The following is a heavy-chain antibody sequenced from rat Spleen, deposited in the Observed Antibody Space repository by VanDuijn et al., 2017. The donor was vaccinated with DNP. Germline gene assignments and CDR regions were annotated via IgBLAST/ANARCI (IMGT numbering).Heavy chain of an antibody. CDR3: ARSMSGIRGYYFDY. D-gene: IGHD1-4*01. Sequence: EVQLVESGGGLVQPGRSLKLSCAASGLTFSDYSMAWVRQAPKKGLEWVATIIYDGSGAYYGDSVTGRFTISRDNAKRTLYLQMDSLTSEDTATYYCARSMSGIRGYYFDYWGQGVMVTVSS. CDR2: IIYDGSGA. CDR1: GLTFSDYS. V-gene: IGHV5-7*01. J-gene: IGHJ2*01.